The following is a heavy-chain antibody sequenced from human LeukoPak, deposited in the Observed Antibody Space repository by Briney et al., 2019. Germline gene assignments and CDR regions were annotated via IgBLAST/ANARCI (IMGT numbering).Heavy chain of an antibody. J-gene: IGHJ2*01. V-gene: IGHV3-23*01. D-gene: IGHD5-18*01. CDR1: GFTFTSYA. Sequence: GGSLRLSCTPSGFTFTSYAMTWVRQAPGKGLEWVSGISGSGGHTYNADSVEGRFTISRDNSKNTVSLQLSSLRVEDTAVYFCAKDREDSAMISGVFDLWGRGTLVTVSS. CDR2: ISGSGGHT. CDR3: AKDREDSAMISGVFDL.